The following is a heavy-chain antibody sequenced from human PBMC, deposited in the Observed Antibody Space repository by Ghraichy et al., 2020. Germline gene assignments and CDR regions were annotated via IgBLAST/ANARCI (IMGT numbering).Heavy chain of an antibody. J-gene: IGHJ4*02. CDR2: IRSKANSYAT. D-gene: IGHD6-6*01. Sequence: GGSLRLSCAASGFTFSGSAMHWVRQASGKGLEWVGRIRSKANSYATAYAASVKGRFTISRDDSKNTAYLQMNSLKTEDTAVYYCTRGGYSSSSGGLGYWGQGTLVTVSS. V-gene: IGHV3-73*01. CDR3: TRGGYSSSSGGLGY. CDR1: GFTFSGSA.